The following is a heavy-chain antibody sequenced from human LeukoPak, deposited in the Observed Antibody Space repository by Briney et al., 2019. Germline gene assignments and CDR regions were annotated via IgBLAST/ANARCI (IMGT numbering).Heavy chain of an antibody. Sequence: GGSLRLSCAASGFTFSSYAMSWVRPAPGKGLEWVSAISGSGGSTYYADSVKGRFTISRVNSKNTLYLQMNSLRAEDTAVYYCALQSMGYFDYWGQGTLVTVSS. V-gene: IGHV3-23*01. D-gene: IGHD2/OR15-2a*01. CDR1: GFTFSSYA. CDR2: ISGSGGST. J-gene: IGHJ4*02. CDR3: ALQSMGYFDY.